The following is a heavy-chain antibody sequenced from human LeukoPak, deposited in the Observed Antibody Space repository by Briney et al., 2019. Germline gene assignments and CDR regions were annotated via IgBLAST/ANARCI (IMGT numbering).Heavy chain of an antibody. CDR1: GQAFPGYY. V-gene: IGHV1-2*02. D-gene: IGHD3-3*01. CDR3: ARDSDFWRGYFSVDY. Sequence: SGNCACQAPGQAFPGYYMHWARQAPGQGLEWMGWINPNSVGVNYAQKFQGRVTMTRDTSISTAYMELSRLRSDDTAVYYCARDSDFWRGYFSVDYWGRGTLVTVSS. J-gene: IGHJ4*02. CDR2: INPNSVGV.